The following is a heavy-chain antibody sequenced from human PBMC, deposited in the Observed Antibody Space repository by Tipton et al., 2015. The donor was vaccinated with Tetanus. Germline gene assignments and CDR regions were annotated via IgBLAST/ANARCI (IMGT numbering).Heavy chain of an antibody. J-gene: IGHJ3*02. D-gene: IGHD3-10*01. CDR1: GGSISGYY. Sequence: LSLTCTVSGGSISGYYWSWIRQPAGKGLEWIGHIYTSGSTNYNPSLKSRVTMSVDTSKNQFSLKLSSVTAADTAVYYCASHYGSGSDDAFDIWGQGTMVTVSS. CDR2: IYTSGST. CDR3: ASHYGSGSDDAFDI. V-gene: IGHV4-4*07.